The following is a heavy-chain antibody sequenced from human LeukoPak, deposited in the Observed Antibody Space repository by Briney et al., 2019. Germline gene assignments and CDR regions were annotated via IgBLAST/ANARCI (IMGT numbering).Heavy chain of an antibody. D-gene: IGHD3-22*01. CDR3: ARTLRRTTMIVVVIPFDY. CDR1: GFTFSSYE. CDR2: ISSSGSTI. Sequence: GGSLRLSCAASGFTFSSYEMNWVRQAPGKGLEWVSYISSSGSTIYYADSVKGRFTISRDNAKNSLYLQMNSLRAEDTAVYYCARTLRRTTMIVVVIPFDYWGQGTLVTVSS. J-gene: IGHJ4*02. V-gene: IGHV3-48*03.